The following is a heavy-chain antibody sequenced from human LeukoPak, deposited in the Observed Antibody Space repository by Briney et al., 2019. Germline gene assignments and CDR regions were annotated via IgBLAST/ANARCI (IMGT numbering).Heavy chain of an antibody. J-gene: IGHJ5*02. D-gene: IGHD3-10*01. CDR3: AKAEYYGSGTFDP. Sequence: GGSLRLSCAASGFTFDDYVMHWVRQAPGKGLEWVSGISWNSGSIGYADSVKGRFTISRDNAKNSLYLQMNSLRAEDTALYYCAKAEYYGSGTFDPWGQGTLVTVSS. CDR1: GFTFDDYV. CDR2: ISWNSGSI. V-gene: IGHV3-9*01.